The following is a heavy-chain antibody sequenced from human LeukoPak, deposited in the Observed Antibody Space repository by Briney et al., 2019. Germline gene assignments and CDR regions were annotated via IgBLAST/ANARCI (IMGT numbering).Heavy chain of an antibody. J-gene: IGHJ5*02. V-gene: IGHV3-74*01. CDR3: ARDLGQYYDTSDNWFDP. CDR2: IYNDGSST. CDR1: GFTFSNYW. Sequence: GGSLRLSCAASGFTFSNYWMHWVRQAPGKGLVWVSRIYNDGSSTSYADSVKGRFTISRDNAKNTLNLQMNSLRAEDTAVYYCARDLGQYYDTSDNWFDPWGQGTLVTVSS. D-gene: IGHD3-22*01.